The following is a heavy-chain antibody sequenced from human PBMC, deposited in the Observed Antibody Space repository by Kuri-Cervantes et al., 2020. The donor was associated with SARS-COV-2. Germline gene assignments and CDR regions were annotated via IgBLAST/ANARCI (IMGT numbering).Heavy chain of an antibody. V-gene: IGHV3-9*03. D-gene: IGHD5-18*01. Sequence: SLKISCAASGFTFDDYAMHWVRQAPGKGLGWVSGISWSSGSIGYADSVKGRLTIFRDNAKNSLYLQMNSLRAEDMALYYCAKGAETAMVTGFDYWGQGTLVTVSS. J-gene: IGHJ4*02. CDR3: AKGAETAMVTGFDY. CDR2: ISWSSGSI. CDR1: GFTFDDYA.